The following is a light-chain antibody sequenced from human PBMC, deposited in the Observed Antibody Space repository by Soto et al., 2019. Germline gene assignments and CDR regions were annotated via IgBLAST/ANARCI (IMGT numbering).Light chain of an antibody. CDR1: QSVGSNY. V-gene: IGKV3-20*01. Sequence: EIVLTQSPDTLSLSPGERATLSCRASQSVGSNYLAWYQQKPGQAPRLLMYDASGRASGIPDRFSGSGSGTDFTLTISRLEPEDFAVYYCHQYGTSPQTFXQGTKVDIK. CDR3: HQYGTSPQT. J-gene: IGKJ1*01. CDR2: DAS.